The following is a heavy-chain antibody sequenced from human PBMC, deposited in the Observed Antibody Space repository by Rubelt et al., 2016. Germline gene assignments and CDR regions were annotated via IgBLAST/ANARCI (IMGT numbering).Heavy chain of an antibody. V-gene: IGHV4-39*07. D-gene: IGHD1-26*01. CDR1: GGSISSSSYY. Sequence: QLQLQESGPGLVKPSETLSLTCTVSGGSISSSSYYWGWLRQPPGKGLEWIGSIDYSESAYHNPSSKGGCIISVDRSKNTFSLRRTSVTAADTAWYYCARTLEYSGNYAYYVDYWGQGTLVTVSS. CDR3: ARTLEYSGNYAYYVDY. CDR2: IDYSESA. J-gene: IGHJ4*02.